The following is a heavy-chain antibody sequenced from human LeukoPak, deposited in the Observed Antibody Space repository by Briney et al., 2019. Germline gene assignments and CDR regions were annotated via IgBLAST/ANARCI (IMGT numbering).Heavy chain of an antibody. CDR2: IYHSGST. J-gene: IGHJ3*02. CDR1: GYSISSGYY. V-gene: IGHV4-38-2*02. Sequence: KPSETLSLTCTVSGYSISSGYYWGWIRQPPGKGLEWIGSIYHSGSTYYNPSLKSRVTISVDTSKNQFSLKLSSVTAADTAVYYCARSPVLLWFGELMRGAFDIWGQGTMVTVSS. CDR3: ARSPVLLWFGELMRGAFDI. D-gene: IGHD3-10*01.